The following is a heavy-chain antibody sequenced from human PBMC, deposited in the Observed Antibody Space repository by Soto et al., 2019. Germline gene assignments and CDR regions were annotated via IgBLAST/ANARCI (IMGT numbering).Heavy chain of an antibody. CDR3: AKDRTYYYDSSGYTFGSNWYFDL. CDR1: GFTSSSYE. CDR2: ISSSGSTI. D-gene: IGHD3-22*01. Sequence: VGSLRLSCAASGFTSSSYEMNWVRQAPGKGLVWVSYISSSGSTIYYADSVKGRFTISRDNAKNSLYLQMNSLRAEDTAVYYCAKDRTYYYDSSGYTFGSNWYFDLWGRGTLVTVSS. J-gene: IGHJ2*01. V-gene: IGHV3-48*03.